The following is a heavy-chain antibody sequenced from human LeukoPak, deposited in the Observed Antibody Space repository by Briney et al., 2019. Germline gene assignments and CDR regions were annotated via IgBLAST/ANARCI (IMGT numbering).Heavy chain of an antibody. J-gene: IGHJ6*02. CDR3: ARDVPTRSFSGYVVDNFYYYYGMDV. Sequence: GGSLRLSCAASGFTFSSYSMTWVRQAPGKGLEWVSFISSSSYIYYADSVRGRFTISRDNAKNSLYLQMNSLRAEDTAVYYCARDVPTRSFSGYVVDNFYYYYGMDVWGQGTTVTVSS. V-gene: IGHV3-21*01. CDR2: ISSSSYI. CDR1: GFTFSSYS. D-gene: IGHD5-12*01.